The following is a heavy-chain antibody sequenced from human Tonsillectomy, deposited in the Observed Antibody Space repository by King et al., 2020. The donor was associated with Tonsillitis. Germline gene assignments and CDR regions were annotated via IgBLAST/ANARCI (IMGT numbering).Heavy chain of an antibody. V-gene: IGHV4-39*01. CDR1: GGSMSSSDPY. D-gene: IGHD1-26*01. CDR2: MYYRGSI. CDR3: ARYVGGTFDY. J-gene: IGHJ4*02. Sequence: QLQESGPGVVKPSETLSLTCTVSGGSMSSSDPYWAWIRQPPGKGLEWVGYMYYRGSIFYSPSFKSRIIISGGASENRFSLKLSAVTAADTAVYFCARYVGGTFDYWGQGALVTVSS.